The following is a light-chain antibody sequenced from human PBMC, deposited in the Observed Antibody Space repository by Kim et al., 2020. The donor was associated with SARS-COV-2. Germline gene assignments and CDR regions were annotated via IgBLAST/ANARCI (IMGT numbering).Light chain of an antibody. CDR2: DVS. CDR1: SSDVGGYNY. Sequence: QPALTQPRSVSGSPGQSVTNSCTGTSSDVGGYNYVSWYQQHPGKAPKLMIYDVSKRPSGVPDRFSGSKSGNTASLTISGLQAEDEADYYCCSYAGSYTYVFGTGTKVTVL. CDR3: CSYAGSYTYV. V-gene: IGLV2-11*01. J-gene: IGLJ1*01.